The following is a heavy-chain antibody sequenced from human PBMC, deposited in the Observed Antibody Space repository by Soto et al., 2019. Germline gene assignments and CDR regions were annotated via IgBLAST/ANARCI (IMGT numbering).Heavy chain of an antibody. CDR2: IDPSDSNT. D-gene: IGHD1-26*01. CDR3: ARHEPIMNWEPPTDRFIP. Sequence: GESLKISCSGSVYTFTSYRISWVRQMPGKGLELMGRIDPSDSNTNYSPILQGHVISSADKSISRAYLHGSSLKASDTAMYYCARHEPIMNWEPPTDRFIPGGQGTLVT. V-gene: IGHV5-10-1*01. J-gene: IGHJ5*02. CDR1: VYTFTSYR.